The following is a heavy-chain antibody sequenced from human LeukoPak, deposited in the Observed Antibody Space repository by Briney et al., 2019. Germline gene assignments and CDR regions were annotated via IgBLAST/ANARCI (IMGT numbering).Heavy chain of an antibody. D-gene: IGHD2-15*01. CDR1: GYTLTSYY. V-gene: IGHV1-46*01. CDR3: ARNLVVVARGVWFDP. CDR2: INPSGGST. J-gene: IGHJ5*02. Sequence: ASVKVSCKASGYTLTSYYMHWVRQAPGQGLEWMGIINPSGGSTSYAQKFQGRVTMTRDTSTSTVYMELSSLRSEDTAVYYCARNLVVVARGVWFDPWGQGTLVTVSS.